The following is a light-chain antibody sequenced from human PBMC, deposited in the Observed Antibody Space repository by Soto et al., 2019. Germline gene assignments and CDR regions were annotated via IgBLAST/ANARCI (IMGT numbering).Light chain of an antibody. CDR2: TSS. CDR1: QGIGIY. Sequence: DIQMTQSPSSLSASVGDRVTITCRASQGIGIYFAWYQQKPGKVPKLLIYTSSTLQSGVPSRFSGSGSGTDFTLTISSLQPEDVATYYCQKHDNAPLTFGGGTKVEIK. J-gene: IGKJ4*01. V-gene: IGKV1-27*01. CDR3: QKHDNAPLT.